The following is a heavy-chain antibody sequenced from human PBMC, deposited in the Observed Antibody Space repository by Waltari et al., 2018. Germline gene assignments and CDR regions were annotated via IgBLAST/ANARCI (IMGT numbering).Heavy chain of an antibody. V-gene: IGHV4-4*07. J-gene: IGHJ4*02. CDR3: ARDRGLLWFGELLPHFFDY. D-gene: IGHD3-10*01. CDR1: GGSISSSY. CDR2: IYTSGST. Sequence: QVQLQESGPGLVKPSETLSLTCTVSGGSISSSYWRWIRQPAGNGLEWIGRIYTSGSTNYNPSLKSRVTMSVDTSKNQFSLKLSSVTAADTAVYYCARDRGLLWFGELLPHFFDYWGQGTLVTVSS.